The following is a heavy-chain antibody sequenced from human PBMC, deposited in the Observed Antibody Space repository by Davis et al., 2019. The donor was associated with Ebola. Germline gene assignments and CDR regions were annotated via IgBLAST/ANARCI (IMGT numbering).Heavy chain of an antibody. V-gene: IGHV4-34*01. D-gene: IGHD6-13*01. CDR2: INHSGST. Sequence: SETLSLTCAVYGGSFSGYYWSWIRQPPGKGLEWIGEINHSGSTNYNPSLKSRVTISVDTSKNQFSLKLSSVTAADTAVYYCARERPRYSSSWYYWFDPWGQGTLVTVSS. CDR1: GGSFSGYY. CDR3: ARERPRYSSSWYYWFDP. J-gene: IGHJ5*02.